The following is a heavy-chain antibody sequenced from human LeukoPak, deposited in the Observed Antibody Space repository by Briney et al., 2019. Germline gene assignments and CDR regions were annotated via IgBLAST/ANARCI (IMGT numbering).Heavy chain of an antibody. D-gene: IGHD6-19*01. CDR1: GFIFSSHS. Sequence: GGSLRLSCAASGFIFSSHSMNWVRQAPGKGLEWVSSITGNSNYIYTADSVKGRFTISRDNAKNSLYVQMNSLRVEDTAVYYCAKARSRYSSGWYSFDYWGQGTLVTVSS. CDR2: ITGNSNYI. V-gene: IGHV3-21*06. CDR3: AKARSRYSSGWYSFDY. J-gene: IGHJ4*02.